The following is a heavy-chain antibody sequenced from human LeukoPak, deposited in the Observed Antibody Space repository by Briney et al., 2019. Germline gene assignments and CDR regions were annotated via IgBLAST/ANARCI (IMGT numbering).Heavy chain of an antibody. CDR1: GFTFSSYA. CDR3: AKGVNYYDSSGYYLHDAFDI. V-gene: IGHV3-23*01. J-gene: IGHJ3*02. D-gene: IGHD3-22*01. CDR2: ISGSSGST. Sequence: GGSLRLSCAACGFTFSSYAMSWVRQAPGKGLEWVSAISGSSGSTYYADSVKGRFTISRDNSKNTLYLQMNSLRAEDTAVYYCAKGVNYYDSSGYYLHDAFDIWGQGTMVTVSS.